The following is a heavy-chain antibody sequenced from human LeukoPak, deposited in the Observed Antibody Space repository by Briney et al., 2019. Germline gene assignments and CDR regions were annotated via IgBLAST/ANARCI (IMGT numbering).Heavy chain of an antibody. J-gene: IGHJ4*02. Sequence: SETLSLTCTVSGYSISSGYYWGWIRPPPGKGLEWIGSIYHSGSTYYNPSLKSRVTISVDTSKNQFSLKLSSVTAADTAVYHCARSWGYDFWSGNLLDYWGQGILVTVSS. D-gene: IGHD3-3*01. CDR2: IYHSGST. V-gene: IGHV4-38-2*02. CDR1: GYSISSGYY. CDR3: ARSWGYDFWSGNLLDY.